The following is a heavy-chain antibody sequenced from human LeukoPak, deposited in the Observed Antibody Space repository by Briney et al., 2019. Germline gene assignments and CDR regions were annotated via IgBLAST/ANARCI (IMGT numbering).Heavy chain of an antibody. D-gene: IGHD3-10*01. CDR1: GFTFSDYY. Sequence: KPGGSLRLSCAASGFTFSDYYMSWIRQAPGKGLEWVSYISSSGSTIYYADSVKGRFTISRDNAKNSLYLQMNSLRAEDTAVYYCAIPANYYGSGSRVGIIWGQGTLVTVSS. CDR3: AIPANYYGSGSRVGII. CDR2: ISSSGSTI. V-gene: IGHV3-11*01. J-gene: IGHJ4*02.